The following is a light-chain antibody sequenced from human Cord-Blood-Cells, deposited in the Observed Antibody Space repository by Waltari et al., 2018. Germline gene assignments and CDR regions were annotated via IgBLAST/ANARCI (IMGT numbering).Light chain of an antibody. V-gene: IGKV2-28*01. CDR3: MQALQTHT. J-gene: IGKJ2*01. CDR2: LGS. CDR1: QSLLHSNGYNY. Sequence: DIVMTQSPLSLPVTPGEPASIPCRSSQSLLHSNGYNYLDWYLQKPGQSPQLLIYLGSNRASGVPDRFSGSGSATDFTLKISRVEAEDVGVYYCMQALQTHTFGQGTKLEIK.